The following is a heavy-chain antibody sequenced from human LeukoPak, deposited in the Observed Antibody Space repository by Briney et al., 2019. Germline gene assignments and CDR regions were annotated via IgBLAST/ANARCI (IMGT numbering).Heavy chain of an antibody. J-gene: IGHJ4*02. V-gene: IGHV3-30*03. CDR3: ATPVRDY. CDR2: ISYDGSNK. Sequence: GGSLRLTCAASGFTFSSYGMHWVRQAPGKGLEWVAVISYDGSNKYYADSVKGRFTISRDNSKNTLYLQMNSLRAEDTAVYYCATPVRDYWGQGTLVTVSS. CDR1: GFTFSSYG.